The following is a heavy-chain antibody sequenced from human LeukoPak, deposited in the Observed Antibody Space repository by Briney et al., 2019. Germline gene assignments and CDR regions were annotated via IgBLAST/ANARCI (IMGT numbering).Heavy chain of an antibody. CDR1: GFTFSSYA. V-gene: IGHV3-64D*06. D-gene: IGHD6-19*01. Sequence: GGSLRLSCSASGFTFSSYAMNWVRQAPGKGLEYVSAISSHGASTYYADSMKDRFTISRDNSKNTLYLQMSSLRAEDTAVYYCVKAPSYSSGWHFFDYWGQGTLVTVSS. CDR3: VKAPSYSSGWHFFDY. J-gene: IGHJ4*02. CDR2: ISSHGAST.